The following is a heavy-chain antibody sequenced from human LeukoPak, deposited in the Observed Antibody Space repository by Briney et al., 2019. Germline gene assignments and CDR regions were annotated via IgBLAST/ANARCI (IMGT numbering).Heavy chain of an antibody. CDR3: AKEPDYGDYFDY. V-gene: IGHV3-23*01. CDR2: ISGSGGST. CDR1: GFTFRSYA. J-gene: IGHJ4*02. D-gene: IGHD4-17*01. Sequence: GGSLRLSCAASGFTFRSYAMSWVRQAPGKGLEWVSTISGSGGSTYYADSVKGRFTISRDNSKNTLYLQMNSLRAEDTAVYYCAKEPDYGDYFDYWGQGTLVTVSS.